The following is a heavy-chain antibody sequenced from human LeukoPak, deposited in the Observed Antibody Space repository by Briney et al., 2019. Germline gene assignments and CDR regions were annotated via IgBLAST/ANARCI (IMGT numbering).Heavy chain of an antibody. CDR1: GFTFSDYW. Sequence: RPGGSLRLSCVASGFTFSDYWMRWVHQAPGKGLEWVANIETDGDQKNYVDSVKGRFAISRDNARNSLYLQMNSLTDEDTAVYYCARDIPSGFYTPDYWGRGTLVTVSS. J-gene: IGHJ4*02. V-gene: IGHV3-7*01. D-gene: IGHD5-12*01. CDR2: IETDGDQK. CDR3: ARDIPSGFYTPDY.